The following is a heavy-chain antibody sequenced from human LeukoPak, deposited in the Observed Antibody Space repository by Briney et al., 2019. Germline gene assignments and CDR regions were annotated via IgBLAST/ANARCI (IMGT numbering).Heavy chain of an antibody. V-gene: IGHV3-53*01. CDR2: LYSGGTT. CDR3: AKEDRQLWLLSRLFDY. D-gene: IGHD5-18*01. Sequence: GGSLRLSCEASGFNVGDKYMSWVRQAPGKGLEWVAVLYSGGTTSYADSVKGRFTISRDNSKNTLYLQMNSLRAEDTAVYYCAKEDRQLWLLSRLFDYWGQGTLVTVSS. CDR1: GFNVGDKY. J-gene: IGHJ4*02.